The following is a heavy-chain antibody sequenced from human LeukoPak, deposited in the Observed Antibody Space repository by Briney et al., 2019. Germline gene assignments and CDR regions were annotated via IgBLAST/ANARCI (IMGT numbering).Heavy chain of an antibody. CDR1: GYTFTSYA. D-gene: IGHD2-2*01. CDR2: INTNTGNP. CDR3: ARGAYCSSTSCSHYYYYGMDV. Sequence: ASVTVSCKASGYTFTSYAMNWVRQAPGQGLEWMGWINTNTGNPTYAQGFTGRFVFPLDTSVSTAYLQISSLKAEDTAVYYCARGAYCSSTSCSHYYYYGMDVWGQGTTVTVSS. J-gene: IGHJ6*02. V-gene: IGHV7-4-1*02.